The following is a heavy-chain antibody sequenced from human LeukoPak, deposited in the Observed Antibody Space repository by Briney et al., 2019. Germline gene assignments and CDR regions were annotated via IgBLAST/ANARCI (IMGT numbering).Heavy chain of an antibody. J-gene: IGHJ4*02. CDR2: MNPNSGNT. CDR1: GYTFTSYD. Sequence: ASVKVSCKASGYTFTSYDINWVRQATGQGLEWMGWMNPNSGNTGYAQKFQGRVTMTRNTSISTAYMELSSLRSEDTAVYYCARGSGYYTAFDYWGQGTLVTVSS. V-gene: IGHV1-8*01. D-gene: IGHD3-3*01. CDR3: ARGSGYYTAFDY.